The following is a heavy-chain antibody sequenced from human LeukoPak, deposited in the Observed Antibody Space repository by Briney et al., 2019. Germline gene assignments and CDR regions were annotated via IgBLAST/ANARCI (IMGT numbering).Heavy chain of an antibody. Sequence: ASVKVSCKPSGYTFTDYAINWVRQAPGQGLEYMGWVDTNTGNPTYAQGFTGRFVFSSDSSVSTAYLQITSLKADDSAIYFCASCNDSSGYFAYWGQGTLVTVSS. D-gene: IGHD3-22*01. CDR3: ASCNDSSGYFAY. CDR2: VDTNTGNP. J-gene: IGHJ4*02. V-gene: IGHV7-4-1*02. CDR1: GYTFTDYA.